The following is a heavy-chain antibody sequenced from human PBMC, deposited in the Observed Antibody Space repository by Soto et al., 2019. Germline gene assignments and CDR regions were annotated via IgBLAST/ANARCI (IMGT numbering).Heavy chain of an antibody. CDR3: ARDTRYCSSTSCFTRRGYYYYGMDV. J-gene: IGHJ6*02. V-gene: IGHV3-21*01. Sequence: LRLSCAASGFTFSSYSMNWVRQAPGKGLEWVSSISSSSSYIYYADSVKGRFTISRDSAKNSLYLQMNSLRAEDTAVYYCARDTRYCSSTSCFTRRGYYYYGMDVWGQGXTVTVYS. D-gene: IGHD2-2*01. CDR1: GFTFSSYS. CDR2: ISSSSSYI.